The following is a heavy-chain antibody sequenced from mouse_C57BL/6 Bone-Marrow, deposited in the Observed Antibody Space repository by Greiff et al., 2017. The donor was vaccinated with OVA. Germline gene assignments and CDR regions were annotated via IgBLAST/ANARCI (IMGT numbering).Heavy chain of an antibody. CDR3: AIYYYGSADY. V-gene: IGHV1-55*01. Sequence: VQLQQPGAELVKPGASVKMSCKASGYTFTSYWITWVKQRPGQGLEWIGDIYPGSGSTNYNEKFKSKATLTVDTSSSTAYMPLSSLTYEDSAVYYCAIYYYGSADYWGQGTTLTVSS. D-gene: IGHD1-1*01. J-gene: IGHJ2*01. CDR1: GYTFTSYW. CDR2: IYPGSGST.